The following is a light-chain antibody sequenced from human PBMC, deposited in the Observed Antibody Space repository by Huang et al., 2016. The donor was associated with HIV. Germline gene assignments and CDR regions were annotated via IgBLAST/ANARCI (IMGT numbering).Light chain of an antibody. J-gene: IGKJ5*01. CDR1: QSVSSD. CDR2: DTS. CDR3: QQRSNWPRIT. Sequence: EIVMTQSPATLSLSPGERATLSCRASQSVSSDLAWYQQKPGQAPRRLIYDTSNRATGIPARFSGSGSGTDFTLTISSLEPEDSAVYYCQQRSNWPRITFGQGTRLEMK. V-gene: IGKV3-11*01.